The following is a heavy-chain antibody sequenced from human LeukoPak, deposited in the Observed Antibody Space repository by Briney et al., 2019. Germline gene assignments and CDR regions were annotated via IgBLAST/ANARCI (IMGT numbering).Heavy chain of an antibody. CDR2: RSAYNGKR. J-gene: IGHJ4*02. CDR1: GYTVTSYG. Sequence: GASGRLSCTPAGYTVTSYGISWGGQSPGHGLGWRGWRSAYNGKRNYAKKLQGRGAMTTDTSTRTAYYEHRSLRSDEPAVYYCTRGVRWSGCFHQYYFDYWGQGTLVTVSS. V-gene: IGHV1-18*01. CDR3: TRGVRWSGCFHQYYFDY. D-gene: IGHD3-3*01.